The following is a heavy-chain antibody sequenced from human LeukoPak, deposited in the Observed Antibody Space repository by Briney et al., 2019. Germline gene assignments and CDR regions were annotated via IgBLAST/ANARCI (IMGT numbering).Heavy chain of an antibody. V-gene: IGHV1-2*02. J-gene: IGHJ4*02. D-gene: IGHD3-3*01. Sequence: GASVKVSCKASGYTFTGYYMHWVRQAPGQGLEWMGWINPNSGGTKYAQKFQGRVTMTRDTSISTAYMELSRLRSDDTAVYYCARDSGVVHFDYWGQGTLVTVSS. CDR3: ARDSGVVHFDY. CDR2: INPNSGGT. CDR1: GYTFTGYY.